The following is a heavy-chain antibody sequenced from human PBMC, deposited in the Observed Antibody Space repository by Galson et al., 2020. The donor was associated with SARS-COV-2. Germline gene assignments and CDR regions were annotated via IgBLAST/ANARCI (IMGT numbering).Heavy chain of an antibody. Sequence: AEASESLSLTCTASRGTISPYYWSWIRQPPGKGLEWIGYIYYSGSTNYNPSPKSRLTLSVDRSKNQFSLKLSSVTAADTAVYYCARFWGGFDIWGQGTMVSVSS. CDR1: RGTISPYY. J-gene: IGHJ3*02. CDR2: IYYSGST. CDR3: ARFWGGFDI. D-gene: IGHD3-16*01. V-gene: IGHV4-59*08.